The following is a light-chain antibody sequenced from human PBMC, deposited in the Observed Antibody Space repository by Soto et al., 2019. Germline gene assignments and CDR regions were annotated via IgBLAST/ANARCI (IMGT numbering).Light chain of an antibody. J-gene: IGKJ1*01. CDR2: AAS. V-gene: IGKV1-39*01. CDR3: QQSHTFPRT. CDR1: QSIGNY. Sequence: DIQMTQSPSSLSASVGDRVTITCRASQSIGNYLSWYQQTPGKAPKLLIHAASNLQSGVPSRFSGSGSGTDFTLTISFLQPEDVATYYCQQSHTFPRTFGQGTKVEI.